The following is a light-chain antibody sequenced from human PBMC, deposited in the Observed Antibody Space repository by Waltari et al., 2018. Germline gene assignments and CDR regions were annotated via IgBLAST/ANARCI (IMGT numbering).Light chain of an antibody. Sequence: SSELTQDPAVSVAMGQTVRITCQGDSLRSYYASWYQQRPGQAPIHVMYDKNNRPSGVPDRFSGSSSDNTASLTITGAQAEDEASYYCHSRDASGVGGSFGGGTKLTVL. CDR1: SLRSYY. CDR2: DKN. J-gene: IGLJ2*01. CDR3: HSRDASGVGGS. V-gene: IGLV3-19*01.